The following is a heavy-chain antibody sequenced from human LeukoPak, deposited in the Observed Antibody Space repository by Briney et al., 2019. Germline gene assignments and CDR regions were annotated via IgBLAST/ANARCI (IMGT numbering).Heavy chain of an antibody. D-gene: IGHD1-26*01. CDR3: ARYIGRADAFDI. CDR1: GFTFSSYS. V-gene: IGHV3-21*01. Sequence: GGSLRLSCAASGFTFSSYSMNWVRQAPGKGLEWVSSISSSSSYIYYADSVKGRFTISRDNAKNSLYLQMNSLRAEDTAVYYCARYIGRADAFDIWGQGTMVTVSS. CDR2: ISSSSSYI. J-gene: IGHJ3*02.